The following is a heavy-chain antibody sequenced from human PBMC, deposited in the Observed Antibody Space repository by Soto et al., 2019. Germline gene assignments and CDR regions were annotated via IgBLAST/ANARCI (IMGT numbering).Heavy chain of an antibody. D-gene: IGHD2-15*01. V-gene: IGHV1-18*01. CDR3: ARGYCSGGSCYSGYFDY. CDR1: GYTFTSYG. Sequence: GASVKVSCKASGYTFTSYGISWVRQAPGQGLEWMGWIGAYNGNTNYAQKLQGRVTMTTDTSTSTAYMELRSLRSDDTAVYYCARGYCSGGSCYSGYFDYWGQGTLVTVSS. CDR2: IGAYNGNT. J-gene: IGHJ4*02.